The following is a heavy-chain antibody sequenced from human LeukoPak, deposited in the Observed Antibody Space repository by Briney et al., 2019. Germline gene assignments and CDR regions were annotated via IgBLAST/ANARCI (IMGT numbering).Heavy chain of an antibody. Sequence: SETLSLTCAVYGGSFSGYYWSWIRQPPGKGLEWIGEINHSGSTNYNPSLKSRVTISVDTSKNQFSLKLSSVTAADTAVYYCASRRRYYGSGSYGYWGQGTLVTVSS. CDR2: INHSGST. V-gene: IGHV4-34*01. J-gene: IGHJ4*02. CDR1: GGSFSGYY. D-gene: IGHD3-10*01. CDR3: ASRRRYYGSGSYGY.